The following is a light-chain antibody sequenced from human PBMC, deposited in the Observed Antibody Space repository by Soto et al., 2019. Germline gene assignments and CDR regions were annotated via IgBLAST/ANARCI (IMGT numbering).Light chain of an antibody. V-gene: IGKV3-15*01. CDR3: QHYNNWPPYT. J-gene: IGKJ2*01. Sequence: EILMTQSPATLSVSPGERATLSCRASQSVSSNLAWYQQKPGQAPRLLIYGASTRATGIPARFSGSGSGTEFTLTVSSLQSEDLGVYYCQHYNNWPPYTFGQGTNLEIK. CDR2: GAS. CDR1: QSVSSN.